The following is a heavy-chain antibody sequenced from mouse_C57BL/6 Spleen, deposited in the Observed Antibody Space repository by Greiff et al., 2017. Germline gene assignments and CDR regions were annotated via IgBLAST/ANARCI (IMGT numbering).Heavy chain of an antibody. CDR2: IDPSDSYT. CDR3: ASSYSNLFAY. V-gene: IGHV1-50*01. CDR1: GYTFTSYW. J-gene: IGHJ3*01. Sequence: VQLQQPGAELVKPGASVKLSCKASGYTFTSYWMQWVKQRPGQGLEWIGEIDPSDSYTNYNQKFKGKATLTVYTSSSTAYMQLSSLTSEDSAVYYCASSYSNLFAYWGQGTLVTVSA. D-gene: IGHD2-5*01.